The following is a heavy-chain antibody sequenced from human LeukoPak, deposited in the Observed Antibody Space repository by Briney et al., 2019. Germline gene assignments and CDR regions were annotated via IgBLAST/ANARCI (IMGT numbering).Heavy chain of an antibody. CDR2: ISSSGSTI. V-gene: IGHV3-11*01. D-gene: IGHD3-10*01. Sequence: PGGSLRLSCAASGFTFSDYYMSWIRQAPGKGLEWVSYISSSGSTIYYADSVKGRFTNSRDNAKNSLYLQMNSLRAEDTAVYYCARDASVGSGTYYNSYYYYYMDVWGKGTTVTVSS. CDR1: GFTFSDYY. J-gene: IGHJ6*03. CDR3: ARDASVGSGTYYNSYYYYYMDV.